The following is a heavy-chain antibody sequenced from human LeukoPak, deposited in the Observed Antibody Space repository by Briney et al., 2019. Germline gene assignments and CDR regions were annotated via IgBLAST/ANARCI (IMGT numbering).Heavy chain of an antibody. Sequence: ASVKVSCKASGYTFTVYYMHWVRQAPGQGLEWMGWISPNNGDTKYARKFQGRVTMTRDTSISTVYMELSRLKSNDTAVYYCARGPPGYSGYYLDYWGQGTLVTVSS. V-gene: IGHV1-2*02. CDR1: GYTFTVYY. CDR3: ARGPPGYSGYYLDY. J-gene: IGHJ4*02. D-gene: IGHD5-12*01. CDR2: ISPNNGDT.